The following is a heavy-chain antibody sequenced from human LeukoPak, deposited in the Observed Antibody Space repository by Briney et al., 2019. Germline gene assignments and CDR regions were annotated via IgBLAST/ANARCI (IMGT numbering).Heavy chain of an antibody. D-gene: IGHD3-10*01. CDR3: ARKSASGNYPLDY. V-gene: IGHV3-21*04. Sequence: GGSLRLSCAVSGFTFSRYSMNWVRQAPGRGLEWVSSITSSSSYIYYADSVKGRFTISRDNGKNTVFLQMSSLRAEDTALYYCARKSASGNYPLDYWGQGTLVTVSS. CDR2: ITSSSSYI. CDR1: GFTFSRYS. J-gene: IGHJ4*02.